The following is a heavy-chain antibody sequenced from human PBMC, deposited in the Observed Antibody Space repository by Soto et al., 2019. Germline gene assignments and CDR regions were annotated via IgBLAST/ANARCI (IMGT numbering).Heavy chain of an antibody. D-gene: IGHD3-16*01. CDR1: GFTFSRSA. Sequence: SVKVSCKGSGFTFSRSAVQWVRQSRGQGLEWIGWIVAASGKTDYSQIFQERVTITRDMSTSTAYMELSSLSSEDTAVYYCAETLDWGSYALGGYPWWAQGPLVTVSP. V-gene: IGHV1-58*01. CDR3: AETLDWGSYALGGYPW. CDR2: IVAASGKT. J-gene: IGHJ4*02.